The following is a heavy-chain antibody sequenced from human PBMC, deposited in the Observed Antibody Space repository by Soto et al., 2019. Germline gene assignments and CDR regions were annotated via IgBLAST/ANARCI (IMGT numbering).Heavy chain of an antibody. CDR3: ARGGSWYYFDY. V-gene: IGHV4-59*08. Sequence: PSETLSLTCTVSGGSISSYYWSWIRQPPGKGLEWIGYIYYSGSTNYNPSLKSRVTISVHTSKNQFSLKLSSVTAADTAVYYCARGGSWYYFDYWGQGTLVTVSS. D-gene: IGHD6-13*01. CDR1: GGSISSYY. J-gene: IGHJ4*02. CDR2: IYYSGST.